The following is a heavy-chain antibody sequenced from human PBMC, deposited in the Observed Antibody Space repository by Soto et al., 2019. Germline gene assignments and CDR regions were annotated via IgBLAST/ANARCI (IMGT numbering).Heavy chain of an antibody. CDR3: AKAFNDYGYGMDV. J-gene: IGHJ6*02. Sequence: GGSLRLSCAASGFTFDDYAMHWVRQAPGKGLERVSGISWNSGSIGYADSVKGRFTISRDNAKNSLYLQMNSLRAEDTALYYCAKAFNDYGYGMDVWGQGTTVTVSS. V-gene: IGHV3-9*01. D-gene: IGHD3-10*01. CDR1: GFTFDDYA. CDR2: ISWNSGSI.